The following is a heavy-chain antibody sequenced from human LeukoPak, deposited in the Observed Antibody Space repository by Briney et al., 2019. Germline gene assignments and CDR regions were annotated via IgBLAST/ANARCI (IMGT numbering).Heavy chain of an antibody. V-gene: IGHV3-30-3*01. J-gene: IGHJ4*02. CDR2: ISYDGSNK. D-gene: IGHD3-22*01. Sequence: GGSLRLSCAASGFTFSSYAMHWVRQASGKGLEWVAVISYDGSNKYYADSVKGRFTISRDNSKNTLYLQMNSLRAEDTAVYYCARSTLITSFDYWGQGTLVTVSS. CDR3: ARSTLITSFDY. CDR1: GFTFSSYA.